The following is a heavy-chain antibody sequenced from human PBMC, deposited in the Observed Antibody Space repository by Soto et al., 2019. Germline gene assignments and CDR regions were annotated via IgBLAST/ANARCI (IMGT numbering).Heavy chain of an antibody. J-gene: IGHJ6*03. CDR1: GGSISSYY. Sequence: SETLSLTCTVSGGSISSYYWSWIRQPPGKGLEWIGYIYYSGSTNYNPSLKSRVTISVDTSKNQFSLKLSSVTAADTAVYYCARLNRRIPAAAISYYYYYYLDVCGKGTTVTVSS. CDR2: IYYSGST. D-gene: IGHD2-2*01. V-gene: IGHV4-59*08. CDR3: ARLNRRIPAAAISYYYYYYLDV.